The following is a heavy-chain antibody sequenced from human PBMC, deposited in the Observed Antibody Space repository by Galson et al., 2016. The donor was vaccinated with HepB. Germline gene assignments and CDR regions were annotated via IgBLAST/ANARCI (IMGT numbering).Heavy chain of an antibody. D-gene: IGHD6-25*01. J-gene: IGHJ4*02. CDR1: GFTVSGSY. V-gene: IGHV3-53*01. CDR2: IYSAGDT. CDR3: ARDTDSGSRADW. Sequence: SLRLSCAVSGFTVSGSYMSWVRQAPGKGLEWVSIIYSAGDTYYADSVKGRFTVSRDDSKNILYLQMNSLRPEDTAVYYCARDTDSGSRADWWGQGTLVTVSS.